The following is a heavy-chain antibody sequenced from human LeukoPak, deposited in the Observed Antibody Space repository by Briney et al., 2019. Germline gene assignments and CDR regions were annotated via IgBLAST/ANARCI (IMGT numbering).Heavy chain of an antibody. CDR1: GFTFSSYA. V-gene: IGHV3-30-3*01. CDR2: ISYDGSNK. CDR3: ASPHYDILTGYYHARRSGYYFDY. Sequence: GGSLRLSCAASGFTFSSYAMHWVRQAPGKGLEWVAVISYDGSNKYYADSVKGRFTISRDNSKNTLYLQMNSPRAEDTAVYYCASPHYDILTGYYHARRSGYYFDYWGQGTLVTVSS. J-gene: IGHJ4*02. D-gene: IGHD3-9*01.